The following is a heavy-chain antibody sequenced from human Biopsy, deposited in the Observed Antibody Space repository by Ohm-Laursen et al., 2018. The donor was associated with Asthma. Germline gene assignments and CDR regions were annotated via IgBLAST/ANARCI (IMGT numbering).Heavy chain of an antibody. V-gene: IGHV1-18*01. CDR2: ISVYNGNT. CDR1: CYTFNSAG. CDR3: ARAVDYSHYYGIDV. Sequence: ASVQVSCKTSCYTFNSAGITWVRQAPGQGLEWMGWISVYNGNTKVAQKLQDRVTMITDTSTSTAYMELRSLRSDDTAVYFCARAVDYSHYYGIDVWGQGTTVTVS. J-gene: IGHJ6*02. D-gene: IGHD3-10*01.